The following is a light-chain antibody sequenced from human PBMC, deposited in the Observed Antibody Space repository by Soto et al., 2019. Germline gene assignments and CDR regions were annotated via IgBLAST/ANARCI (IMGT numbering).Light chain of an antibody. CDR1: QSVSNF. CDR3: QQRSNLPQT. CDR2: DAS. Sequence: ELVFTHSSATLSLSPGERATPTCRASQSVSNFLGWCQQKPGQAPRLLIYDASNRATGIPARFSGSGSGTEFTLTISSLEPEDIAVYYCQQRSNLPQTFGQGTKVDIK. V-gene: IGKV3-11*01. J-gene: IGKJ1*01.